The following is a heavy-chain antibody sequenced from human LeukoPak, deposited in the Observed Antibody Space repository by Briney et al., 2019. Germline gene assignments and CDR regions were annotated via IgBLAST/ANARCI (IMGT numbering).Heavy chain of an antibody. D-gene: IGHD1-26*01. CDR1: GLTFSSYG. J-gene: IGHJ4*02. CDR2: IWYDGSNK. CDR3: ASPVGAPDY. V-gene: IGHV3-33*08. Sequence: GGSLRLSCAASGLTFSSYGLHRVRQAPGKGLEWVAVIWYDGSNKYYADSVKGRFTISRDNSKNTLYLQMNSLRAEDTAVYYCASPVGAPDYWGQGTLVTVSS.